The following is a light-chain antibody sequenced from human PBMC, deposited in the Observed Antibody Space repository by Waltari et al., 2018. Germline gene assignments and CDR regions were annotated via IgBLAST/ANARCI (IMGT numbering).Light chain of an antibody. Sequence: DIQMTQSPSTLSASVGDRVTITCRASQSIGSSLAWYQQKTGKAPKVVIYEASSLESGVPSRFSGSGSGTEFTFTFSTLQPDDFATYYCQPCNSYLLTFGGGTKVEIK. CDR2: EAS. CDR3: QPCNSYLLT. J-gene: IGKJ4*01. V-gene: IGKV1-5*03. CDR1: QSIGSS.